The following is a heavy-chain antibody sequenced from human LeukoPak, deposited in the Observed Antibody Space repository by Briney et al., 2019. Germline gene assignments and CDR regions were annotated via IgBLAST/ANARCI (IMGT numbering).Heavy chain of an antibody. CDR1: GGSISSYY. CDR2: TYYSGST. CDR3: ARGALQLWFESHFDY. J-gene: IGHJ4*02. V-gene: IGHV4-59*01. D-gene: IGHD5-18*01. Sequence: SETLSLTCTVSGGSISSYYWSWIRQPPGKGLEWIGYTYYSGSTNYNPSLKSRVTISVDTSKNQFSLKLSSVTAADTAVYYCARGALQLWFESHFDYWGQGTLVTVSS.